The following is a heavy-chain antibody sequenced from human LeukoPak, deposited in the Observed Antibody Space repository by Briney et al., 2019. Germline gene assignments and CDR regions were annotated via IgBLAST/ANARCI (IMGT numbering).Heavy chain of an antibody. J-gene: IGHJ3*02. V-gene: IGHV4-59*01. Sequence: PSETLSLTCTVSGGSISSYYWSWIRQPPGKGLEWIGYIYYSGSTNYNPSLRGRATISADTSKNQFSLKLSSVTAADTAVYYCARVGYYDSSGYPSSDAFDIWGQGTMVTVSS. CDR2: IYYSGST. D-gene: IGHD3-22*01. CDR3: ARVGYYDSSGYPSSDAFDI. CDR1: GGSISSYY.